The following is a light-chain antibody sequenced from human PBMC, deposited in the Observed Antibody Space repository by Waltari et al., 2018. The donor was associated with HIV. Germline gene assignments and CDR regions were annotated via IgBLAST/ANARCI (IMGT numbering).Light chain of an antibody. Sequence: QSALTQPASVSGSPGQSITISCIGRDIDIGLYDYISWYHHPPDRAPRLVVFNANSRPSGSPFRFAGSKSGNTASLTISGLQADDEGVYYCSSYVTGGSLLFGGGTQVTVL. CDR2: NAN. J-gene: IGLJ3*02. V-gene: IGLV2-14*01. CDR3: SSYVTGGSLL. CDR1: DIDIGLYDY.